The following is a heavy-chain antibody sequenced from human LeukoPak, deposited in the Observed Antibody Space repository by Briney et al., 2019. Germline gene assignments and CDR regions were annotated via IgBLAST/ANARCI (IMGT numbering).Heavy chain of an antibody. CDR3: ARLRGYCSSTSCYSYFDY. Sequence: SVKVSCKASGGTFSSYAISWVRQAPGQGLEWMGGIIPIFGTANYAQKFQGRVTITADESTSTAYMELSSLRSEDTAVYYCARLRGYCSSTSCYSYFDYWGQGTLVTVSS. D-gene: IGHD2-2*01. V-gene: IGHV1-69*13. J-gene: IGHJ4*02. CDR1: GGTFSSYA. CDR2: IIPIFGTA.